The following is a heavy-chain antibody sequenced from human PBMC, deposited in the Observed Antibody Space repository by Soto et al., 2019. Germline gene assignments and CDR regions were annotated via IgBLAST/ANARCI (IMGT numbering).Heavy chain of an antibody. CDR3: ARGGWLQHFDY. CDR1: GGSISSYY. V-gene: IGHV4-59*01. CDR2: IYYSGST. J-gene: IGHJ4*02. D-gene: IGHD5-12*01. Sequence: QVQLQESGPGLVKPSETLSLTCTVSGGSISSYYWSWIRQPPGKGLEWIGYIYYSGSTNYNPSLKSRVTISVDTSKNQFSLKLSSVTAADTAVYYCARGGWLQHFDYWGQGTLVTVSS.